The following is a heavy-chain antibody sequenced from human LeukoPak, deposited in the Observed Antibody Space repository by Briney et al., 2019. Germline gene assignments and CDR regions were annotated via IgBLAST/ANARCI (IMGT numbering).Heavy chain of an antibody. CDR1: GYTFTSYY. D-gene: IGHD6-13*01. V-gene: IGHV1-46*01. CDR2: INPNSGST. CDR3: ASCIAAAGTELDY. Sequence: ASVKVSCKASGYTFTSYYMHWVRQAPGQGLEWMGIINPNSGSTSYAQKFQGRVTVTRDTSTGTVYMELSSLRSEDTAVYYCASCIAAAGTELDYWGQGTLVTVSS. J-gene: IGHJ4*02.